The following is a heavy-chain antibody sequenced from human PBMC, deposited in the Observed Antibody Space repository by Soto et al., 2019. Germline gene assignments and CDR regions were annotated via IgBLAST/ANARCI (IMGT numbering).Heavy chain of an antibody. D-gene: IGHD2-15*01. CDR3: ARGRKYFDY. Sequence: SETKSVTCTVAGDTIRSYDWSWIRQPPGKGLEWIGYIYYSGSTNYNPSLKSRAAISVDTSKDQFSLRLTSVTAADTAVYYCARGRKYFDYWGQGTLVTVSS. CDR2: IYYSGST. V-gene: IGHV4-59*08. CDR1: GDTIRSYD. J-gene: IGHJ4*02.